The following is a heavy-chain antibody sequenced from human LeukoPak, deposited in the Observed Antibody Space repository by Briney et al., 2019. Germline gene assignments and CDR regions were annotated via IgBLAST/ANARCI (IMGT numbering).Heavy chain of an antibody. CDR1: GGSISSYY. CDR3: ARGTKFYYYGMDV. V-gene: IGHV4-59*08. J-gene: IGHJ6*02. D-gene: IGHD1-1*01. Sequence: SETLSLTCTVSGGSISSYYWSWIRQPPGKGLEWIGYIYYSGSTNYNSSLKSRVTISVDTSKNQFSLKLSSVTAADTAVYYCARGTKFYYYGMDVWGQGTTVTVSS. CDR2: IYYSGST.